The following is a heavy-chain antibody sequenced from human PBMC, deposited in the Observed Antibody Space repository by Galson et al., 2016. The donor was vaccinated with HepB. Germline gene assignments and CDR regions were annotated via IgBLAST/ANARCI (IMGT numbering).Heavy chain of an antibody. CDR1: GYTFRNYY. J-gene: IGHJ4*02. Sequence: SVKVCCKASGYTFRNYYMHWVRQAPGQGLEWVGRINPNSGVTNYAQKFQGRVTMTSDTSINTAYLELGRLTSDDTAVYYCARESPRKLELRGWGQGTLVAVSS. V-gene: IGHV1-2*06. D-gene: IGHD1-7*01. CDR2: INPNSGVT. CDR3: ARESPRKLELRG.